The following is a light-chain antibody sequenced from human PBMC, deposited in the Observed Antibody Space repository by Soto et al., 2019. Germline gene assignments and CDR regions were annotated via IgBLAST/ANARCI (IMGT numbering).Light chain of an antibody. Sequence: EVVLTQSPGTLSLSPGERATLYCRSSQTVNSNFLAWYQQKPGQAPRLLIYGVSNGATGIPDRFSGSGSGTDITLTISRLEPEDFAVYYCQQSGDTPTFGQGTKV. V-gene: IGKV3-20*01. CDR2: GVS. CDR1: QTVNSNF. J-gene: IGKJ1*01. CDR3: QQSGDTPT.